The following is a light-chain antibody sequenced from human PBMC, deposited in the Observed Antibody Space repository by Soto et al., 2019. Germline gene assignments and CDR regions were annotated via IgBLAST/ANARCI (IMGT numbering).Light chain of an antibody. V-gene: IGKV3-20*01. CDR1: QSINSNY. CDR2: ATS. CDR3: HQYYNRPPWT. Sequence: EIVLTQSPGTLSLSPGERATLSCRASQSINSNYLAWYQQKPGQAPRLLFFATSARATGVPDRFRGSRSGTDFTLTISSLQPEDSATYYCHQYYNRPPWTFGQGTKVDI. J-gene: IGKJ1*01.